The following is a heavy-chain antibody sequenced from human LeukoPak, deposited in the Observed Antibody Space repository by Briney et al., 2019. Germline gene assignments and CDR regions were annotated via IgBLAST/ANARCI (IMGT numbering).Heavy chain of an antibody. V-gene: IGHV1-18*04. D-gene: IGHD3-22*01. Sequence: ASVKVSCKASGYTFTIYGISWVRQAPGQGLEWMGWISAYNGNTNYARKLQGSVTMTTDTSTSTAYMELRSLRSDDTAVYYCARESPPGTVVINGFDYWGQGTLVTVSS. J-gene: IGHJ4*02. CDR2: ISAYNGNT. CDR1: GYTFTIYG. CDR3: ARESPPGTVVINGFDY.